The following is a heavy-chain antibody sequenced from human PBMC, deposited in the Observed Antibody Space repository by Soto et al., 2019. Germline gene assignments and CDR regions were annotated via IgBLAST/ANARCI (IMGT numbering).Heavy chain of an antibody. J-gene: IGHJ4*02. CDR1: VYTFTSYY. V-gene: IGHV1-46*03. CDR3: DRDQDGTVTNHIFDY. Sequence: ASGKVSCKASVYTFTSYYMHWVRQAPGQGLEWMGIINPSGGSTSYAQKFQGRVTMTRDTSTSTVYMELSSLRSEDTAVYYCDRDQDGTVTNHIFDYWGQGTLVTVSS. D-gene: IGHD4-17*01. CDR2: INPSGGST.